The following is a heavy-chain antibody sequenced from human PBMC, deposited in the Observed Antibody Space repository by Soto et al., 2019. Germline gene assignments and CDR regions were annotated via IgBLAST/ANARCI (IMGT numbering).Heavy chain of an antibody. Sequence: LSLTCAVYGGSFSGYYWSWIRQPPGKGLEWIGEINHSGSTNYNPSLKSRVTISVDTSKNQFSLKLSSVTAADTAVYYCARGLKLGYYSSGSYGGSSLGPWGQGTLVTVSS. J-gene: IGHJ5*02. CDR1: GGSFSGYY. CDR2: INHSGST. V-gene: IGHV4-34*01. D-gene: IGHD3-10*01. CDR3: ARGLKLGYYSSGSYGGSSLGP.